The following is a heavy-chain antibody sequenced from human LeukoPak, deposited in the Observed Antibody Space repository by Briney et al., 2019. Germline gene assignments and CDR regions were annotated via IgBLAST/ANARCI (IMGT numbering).Heavy chain of an antibody. CDR2: IYYSGST. CDR1: GYSVSSDYY. J-gene: IGHJ4*02. V-gene: IGHV4-38-2*02. CDR3: ARYDVWGTYRAFDY. D-gene: IGHD3-16*02. Sequence: KPSETLSLTCIVSGYSVSSDYYWGWIRQPPGKGLEWIGFIYYSGSTYYNPSLKSRVTISVDTSKNQFSLKLSSVTAADTAMYYCARYDVWGTYRAFDYWGQGTLVTVSS.